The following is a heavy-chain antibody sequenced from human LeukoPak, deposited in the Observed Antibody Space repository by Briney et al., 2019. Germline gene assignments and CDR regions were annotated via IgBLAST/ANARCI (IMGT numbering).Heavy chain of an antibody. J-gene: IGHJ4*02. V-gene: IGHV4-39*07. CDR2: IHTSGST. CDR1: GGSISGSSYY. D-gene: IGHD3-10*01. CDR3: ARDTYYYGSGSYRLDY. Sequence: SETLSLTCTVSGGSISGSSYYWGWIRQPPGKGLEWIGRIHTSGSTNYNPSLKSRVTMSVDTSKNQFSLKLSSVTAADTAVYYCARDTYYYGSGSYRLDYWGQGTLVTVSS.